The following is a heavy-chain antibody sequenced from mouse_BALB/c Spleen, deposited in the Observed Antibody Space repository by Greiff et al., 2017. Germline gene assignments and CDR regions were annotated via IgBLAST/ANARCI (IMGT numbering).Heavy chain of an antibody. J-gene: IGHJ4*01. CDR2: INPYNDGT. CDR1: GYTFTSYV. V-gene: IGHV1-14*01. CDR3: ARGNYGSSYAMDY. D-gene: IGHD1-1*01. Sequence: VHVKQSGPELVKPGASVKMSCKASGYTFTSYVMHWVKQKPGQGLEWIGYINPYNDGTKYNEKFKGKATLTSYKSSSTAYMELSSLTSEDSAVYYCARGNYGSSYAMDYWGQGTSVTVSS.